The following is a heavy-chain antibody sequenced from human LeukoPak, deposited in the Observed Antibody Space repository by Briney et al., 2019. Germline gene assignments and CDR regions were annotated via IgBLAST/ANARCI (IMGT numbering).Heavy chain of an antibody. CDR2: IRSKANSYAT. V-gene: IGHV3-73*01. CDR1: GFTLSGSA. Sequence: PGGSLRLSCAASGFTLSGSAMHWVRQASGKGLEWVGRIRSKANSYATAYAASVKGRFTISRDDSKNTAYLQMNSLKTEDTAVYYCTRPQTRGSGSLWGQGTLVTVSS. CDR3: TRPQTRGSGSL. D-gene: IGHD3-10*01. J-gene: IGHJ4*02.